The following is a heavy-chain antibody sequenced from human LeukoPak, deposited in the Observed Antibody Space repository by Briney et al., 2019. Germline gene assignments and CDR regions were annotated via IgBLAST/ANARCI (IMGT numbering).Heavy chain of an antibody. V-gene: IGHV3-9*01. J-gene: IGHJ6*02. CDR1: GFTFDDYA. CDR2: ISWNSGSI. CDR3: AKDIGGHVYYYYRMDV. Sequence: HPGGSLRLSCAASGFTFDDYAMHWVRQVPGKGLEWVSGISWNSGSIAYADSVKGRFTISRDNAKNSLYLQMISLRPEDTALYYCAKDIGGHVYYYYRMDVWGQGTTVTVSS.